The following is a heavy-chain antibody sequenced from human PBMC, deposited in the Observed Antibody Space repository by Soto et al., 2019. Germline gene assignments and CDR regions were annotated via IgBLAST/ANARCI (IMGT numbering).Heavy chain of an antibody. J-gene: IGHJ3*02. V-gene: IGHV3-7*01. D-gene: IGHD2-2*01. CDR1: GFTFSTYW. CDR2: IKQDGSEK. CDR3: ARGRCSRTSCYAPTDAFDI. Sequence: GGSLRLSCAASGFTFSTYWLSWVRQALGKGLEWVANIKQDGSEKYYVDSVKGRFTISRDNAKNSLYLQMNSLRAEDTAVYYCARGRCSRTSCYAPTDAFDIWGQGTMVTVSS.